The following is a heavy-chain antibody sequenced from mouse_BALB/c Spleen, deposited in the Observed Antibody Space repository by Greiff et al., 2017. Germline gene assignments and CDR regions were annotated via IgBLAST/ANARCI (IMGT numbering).Heavy chain of an antibody. CDR2: ISNGGGST. V-gene: IGHV5-12-2*01. CDR1: GFTFSSYT. J-gene: IGHJ2*01. Sequence: EVQGVESGGGLVQPGGSLKLSCAASGFTFSSYTMSWVRQTPEKRLEWVAYISNGGGSTYYPDTVKGRFTISRDNAKNTLYLQMSSLKSEDTAMYYCARHEDFDYWGQGTTLTVSS. CDR3: ARHEDFDY.